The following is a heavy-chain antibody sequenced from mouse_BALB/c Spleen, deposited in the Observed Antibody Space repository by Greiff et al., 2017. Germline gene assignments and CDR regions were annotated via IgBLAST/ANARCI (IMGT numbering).Heavy chain of an antibody. J-gene: IGHJ2*01. CDR2: ISSGGST. Sequence: EVQVVESGGGLVKPGGSLKLSCAASGFTFSSYAMSWVRQTPEKRLEWVASISSGGSTYYPDSVKGRFTISRDNARNILYLQMSSLRSEDTAMYYCARGGLGVWGQGTTLTVSS. V-gene: IGHV5-6-5*01. CDR3: ARGGLGV. CDR1: GFTFSSYA. D-gene: IGHD4-1*01.